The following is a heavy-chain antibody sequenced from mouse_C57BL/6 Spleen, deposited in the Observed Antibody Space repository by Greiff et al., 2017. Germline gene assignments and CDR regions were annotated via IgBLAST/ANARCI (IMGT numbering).Heavy chain of an antibody. CDR1: GYTFTSYG. Sequence: VQLQQSGAELARPGASVKLSCKASGYTFTSYGISWVKQRTGQGLEWIGEIYPRSGNTYYNEKFKGQVTLTADKSSSTAYMELRSLTSEDSAVXFCASLYDGYPAWFAYWGQGTLVTVSA. J-gene: IGHJ3*01. D-gene: IGHD2-3*01. CDR2: IYPRSGNT. CDR3: ASLYDGYPAWFAY. V-gene: IGHV1-81*01.